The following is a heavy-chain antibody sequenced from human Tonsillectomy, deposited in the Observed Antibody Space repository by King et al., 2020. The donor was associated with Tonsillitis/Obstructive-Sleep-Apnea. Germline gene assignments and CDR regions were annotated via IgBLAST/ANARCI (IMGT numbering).Heavy chain of an antibody. Sequence: LQLQESGPGLVKPSETLSLTCTVSGGSTGSSSYYWGWIRQSPGKGLERIGSIYYDGTTYYHPSLKSLVTISVDTSKNQFSLRLTSATAADTAVYYCARQVDYTKTYYCCVDVGGKGTGVTVPS. J-gene: IGHJ6*03. CDR3: ARQVDYTKTYYCCVDV. CDR1: GGSTGSSSYY. D-gene: IGHD4-11*01. V-gene: IGHV4-39*01. CDR2: IYYDGTT.